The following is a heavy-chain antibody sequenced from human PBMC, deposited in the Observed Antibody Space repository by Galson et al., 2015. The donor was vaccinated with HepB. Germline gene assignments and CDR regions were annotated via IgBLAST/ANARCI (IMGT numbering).Heavy chain of an antibody. J-gene: IGHJ4*02. CDR1: GFTFSSLA. CDR2: ISINGGRT. Sequence: SLRLSCAASGFTFSSLAMHWVRQAPGKGLEYVAAISINGGRTYYADSVKGRFSISRDNSKNTLYLQISSLRAEDTAMYYCVKDFGELTGSHYWGQGTLVTVSS. V-gene: IGHV3-64D*06. CDR3: VKDFGELTGSHY. D-gene: IGHD3-10*01.